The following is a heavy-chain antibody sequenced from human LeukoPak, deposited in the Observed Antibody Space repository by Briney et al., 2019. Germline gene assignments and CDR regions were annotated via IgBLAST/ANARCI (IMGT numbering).Heavy chain of an antibody. V-gene: IGHV4-30-2*03. CDR1: GGSISSGGYY. D-gene: IGHD3-9*01. J-gene: IGHJ4*02. CDR3: ARHRRLRYFDWLLNF. CDR2: IYYSGST. Sequence: SQTLSLTCTVSGGSISSGGYYWSWIRQPPGKGLEWIGSIYYSGSTYYNPSLKSRVTISVDTSKNQFSLKLSSVTAADTAVYYCARHRRLRYFDWLLNFWGQGTLVTVSS.